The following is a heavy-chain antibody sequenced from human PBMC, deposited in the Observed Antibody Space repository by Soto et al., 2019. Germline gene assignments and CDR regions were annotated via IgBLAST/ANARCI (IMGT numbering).Heavy chain of an antibody. J-gene: IGHJ4*02. CDR2: VYYTGIT. Sequence: SETLSLTCTVSEGSIRGYYWSWIRQSPGKGLEWLGYVYYTGITNYNPSLRSRVSISVDTSKNEFSLRLSSVTDADTAVYFCARSVAVPGAHIDYWGQGTQVTVSS. D-gene: IGHD6-19*01. V-gene: IGHV4-59*01. CDR1: EGSIRGYY. CDR3: ARSVAVPGAHIDY.